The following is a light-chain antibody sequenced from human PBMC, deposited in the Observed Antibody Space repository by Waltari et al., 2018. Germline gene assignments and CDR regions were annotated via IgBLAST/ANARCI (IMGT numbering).Light chain of an antibody. CDR2: RND. Sequence: QSVLTQPPSESGTPGQRVTISCSGSSSNLGNNVVKLYQQVPGTTPKLLIYRNDQRPSGVPDRISGSKSGTSASLAISGLQSEDEAHYYCAAWDDSLNGRWVFGGGTKLTVL. J-gene: IGLJ2*01. V-gene: IGLV1-44*01. CDR1: SSNLGNNV. CDR3: AAWDDSLNGRWV.